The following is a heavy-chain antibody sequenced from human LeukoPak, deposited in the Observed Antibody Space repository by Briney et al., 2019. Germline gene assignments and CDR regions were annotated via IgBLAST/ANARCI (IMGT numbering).Heavy chain of an antibody. CDR2: INGDGSRT. J-gene: IGHJ4*02. CDR3: ARGYCSGGNCFPGPDY. V-gene: IGHV3-74*01. CDR1: GFTFSSHW. Sequence: GGSLRLSCAASGFTFSSHWINWVRQAPGKGLLCVSRINGDGSRTSHADPVKGRFTISRDNAKNTVYLQMNSLRAEDSAMYYCARGYCSGGNCFPGPDYWGQGILVTVSS. D-gene: IGHD2-15*01.